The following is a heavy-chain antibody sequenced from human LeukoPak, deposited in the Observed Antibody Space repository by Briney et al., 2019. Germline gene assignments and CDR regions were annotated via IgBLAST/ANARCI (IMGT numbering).Heavy chain of an antibody. D-gene: IGHD5-24*01. CDR1: GFTVSSNY. CDR3: ARGSSRDGNNYDFDY. Sequence: GGSLRLSCAASGFTVSSNYMSWVRQAPGKGLEWVSVIYSGGSTYYADSVKGRFTISRDNSKNTLYLQMNSLRAEDTAVYYCARGSSRDGNNYDFDYWGQGTLVTVSS. V-gene: IGHV3-53*01. J-gene: IGHJ4*02. CDR2: IYSGGST.